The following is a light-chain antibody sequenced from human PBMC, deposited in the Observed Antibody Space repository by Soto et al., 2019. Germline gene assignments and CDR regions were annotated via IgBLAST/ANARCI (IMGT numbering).Light chain of an antibody. Sequence: PVILSLSPGESASLSCGASHSISSSFLAWYQQKPGQAPRLLIYGASSRATGIPDRFSGTGSETDFTLTISRLEPEDFAVYYCQQYDNSPITFGQGTRLEIK. CDR3: QQYDNSPIT. CDR1: HSISSSF. V-gene: IGKV3-20*01. CDR2: GAS. J-gene: IGKJ5*01.